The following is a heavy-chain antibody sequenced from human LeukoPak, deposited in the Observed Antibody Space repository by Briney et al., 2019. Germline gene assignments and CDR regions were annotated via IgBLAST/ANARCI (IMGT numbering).Heavy chain of an antibody. J-gene: IGHJ6*03. CDR2: IIPNFGTA. CDR1: GGTFSSYA. D-gene: IGHD5-12*01. CDR3: THTFLSVATTPYYYYYMDV. V-gene: IGHV1-69*13. Sequence: SVKVSRKASGGTFSSYAISWVRQAPGQGLEWMGGIIPNFGTANYAQKFQGRVTITADESTSTAYMELSSLRPEDTAVYYCTHTFLSVATTPYYYYYMDVWGKGTTVAISS.